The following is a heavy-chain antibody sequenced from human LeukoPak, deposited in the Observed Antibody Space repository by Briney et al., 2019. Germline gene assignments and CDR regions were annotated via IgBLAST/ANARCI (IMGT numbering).Heavy chain of an antibody. V-gene: IGHV3-21*04. CDR2: ISTSSSYI. D-gene: IGHD1-26*01. J-gene: IGHJ3*02. CDR3: AKPSRGSYVPDAFDI. CDR1: GFTLSRYS. Sequence: GGSLRLSCAASGFTLSRYSMNWVRQAPGKGLEWVSSISTSSSYIYYADSVKGRFTISRDNAKNSLYLQMNSLRAEDTAVYYCAKPSRGSYVPDAFDIWGQGTMVTVSS.